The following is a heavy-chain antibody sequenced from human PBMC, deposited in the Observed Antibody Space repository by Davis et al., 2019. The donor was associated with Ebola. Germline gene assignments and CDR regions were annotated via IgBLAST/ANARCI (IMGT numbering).Heavy chain of an antibody. Sequence: MPSETLSLTCAVYGESFSGYYWSWIRQPPGKGLEWIGEINHSGSTNYNPSLKSRVTISVDTSKNQFSLKLSSVTAADTAVYYCARGRYFDWLLLAPYYYYGMDVWGQGTTVTVSS. D-gene: IGHD3-9*01. V-gene: IGHV4-34*01. CDR3: ARGRYFDWLLLAPYYYYGMDV. J-gene: IGHJ6*02. CDR1: GESFSGYY. CDR2: INHSGST.